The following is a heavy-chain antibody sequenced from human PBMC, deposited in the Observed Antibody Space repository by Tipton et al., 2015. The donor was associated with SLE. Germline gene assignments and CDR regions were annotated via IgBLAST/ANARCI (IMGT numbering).Heavy chain of an antibody. CDR3: AKADGVVGGQVPYWYFDL. V-gene: IGHV4-34*01. Sequence: TLSLTCAVYGGSFNGFYWNWIRQSPGKGLEWIGEINHSGSTNYNPSIKSRVTISLDTSKNQFSLKLSSVTAADTAMYYCAKADGVVGGQVPYWYFDLWGRGTLVTVSS. J-gene: IGHJ2*01. CDR1: GGSFNGFY. D-gene: IGHD2-21*01. CDR2: INHSGST.